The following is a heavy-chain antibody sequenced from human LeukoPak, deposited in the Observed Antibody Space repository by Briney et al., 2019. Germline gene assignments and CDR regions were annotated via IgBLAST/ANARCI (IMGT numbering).Heavy chain of an antibody. CDR2: TYYSGST. CDR1: GGSISSSSYY. CDR3: ARRLYSSGFYYFDY. V-gene: IGHV4-39*01. D-gene: IGHD6-19*01. Sequence: PSETLSLTCTVSGGSISSSSYYWGWIRQPPGKGLEWIGSTYYSGSTYYNPSLKSRVTISVDTSKNQFSLKLSSVTAADTAVYYCARRLYSSGFYYFDYWGQGTLVTVSS. J-gene: IGHJ4*02.